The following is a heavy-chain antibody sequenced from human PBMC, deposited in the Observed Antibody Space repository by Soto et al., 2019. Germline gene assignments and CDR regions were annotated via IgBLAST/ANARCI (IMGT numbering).Heavy chain of an antibody. CDR2: IYYSGST. CDR1: GGSISSSSYY. Sequence: TATLSLTCTVSGGSISSSSYYWGWIRQPPGKGLEWIGSIYYSGSTYYNPSLKSRVTISVDTSKNQFSLKLSSVTAADTAVYYCARHTPAISISDHWGQGTLVTVPS. J-gene: IGHJ4*02. V-gene: IGHV4-39*01. D-gene: IGHD2-15*01. CDR3: ARHTPAISISDH.